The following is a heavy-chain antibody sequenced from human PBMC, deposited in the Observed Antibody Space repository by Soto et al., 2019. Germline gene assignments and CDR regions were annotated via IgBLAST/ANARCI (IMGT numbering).Heavy chain of an antibody. J-gene: IGHJ4*02. D-gene: IGHD5-12*01. CDR3: ASHGATRTAPGL. V-gene: IGHV4-59*08. CDR2: IYYSGST. Sequence: PSETLSLTCTVSGGSISSYYWSWIRQPPGKGLEWIGYIYYSGSTNYNPSLRSRVTISVDTSKNQFSLKLSSVTAADTAVYYCASHGATRTAPGLWGQGTLVTVSS. CDR1: GGSISSYY.